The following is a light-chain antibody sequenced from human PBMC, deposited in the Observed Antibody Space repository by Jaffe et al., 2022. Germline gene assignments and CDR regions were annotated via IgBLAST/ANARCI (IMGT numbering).Light chain of an antibody. Sequence: IQMTQSPSSLSASVGDRVTITCRASESIANYMNWYQQKPGKAPKVLIYAASSLQSGVPSRFSGSGYGSDFTLTISSLQPEDCATYYCQQSYSTPAAFGGGTKVEIK. CDR1: ESIANY. CDR2: AAS. V-gene: IGKV1-39*01. CDR3: QQSYSTPAA. J-gene: IGKJ4*01.